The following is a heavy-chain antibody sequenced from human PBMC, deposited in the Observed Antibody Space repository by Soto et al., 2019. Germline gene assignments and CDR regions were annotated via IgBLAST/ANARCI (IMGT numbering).Heavy chain of an antibody. CDR3: TRSSGGSSSVGMDY. CDR2: ITRDGYNK. J-gene: IGHJ4*02. D-gene: IGHD6-6*01. CDR1: GFIFKNYA. V-gene: IGHV3-30*04. Sequence: GGSLRLSCAGSGFIFKNYALNWVRQAPGKGLEWVASITRDGYNKYYADSVKGRFTISRDNSRDTLSLQMTALRTEDSSIYYCTRSSGGSSSVGMDYWGQGTRVTVSS.